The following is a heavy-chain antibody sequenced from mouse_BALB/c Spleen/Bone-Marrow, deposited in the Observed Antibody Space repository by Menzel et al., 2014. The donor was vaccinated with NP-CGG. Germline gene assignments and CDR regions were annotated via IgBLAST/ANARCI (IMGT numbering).Heavy chain of an antibody. CDR2: ISTYYSDA. Sequence: QVQLQQPGAELVRPGVSVKISCKGYGYTFTDYAMHWVKQSHAKSLEWIGVISTYYSDASYNQKFKGKATMTVDKSSSTAYMELARLTSEDSAIYYCARRGNYDAMDYWGQGTSVTVSS. CDR1: GYTFTDYA. D-gene: IGHD2-1*01. V-gene: IGHV1S137*01. CDR3: ARRGNYDAMDY. J-gene: IGHJ4*01.